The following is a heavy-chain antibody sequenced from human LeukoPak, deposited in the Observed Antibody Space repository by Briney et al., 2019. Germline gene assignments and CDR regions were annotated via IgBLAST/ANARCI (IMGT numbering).Heavy chain of an antibody. Sequence: SETLSLTCTVSGGSISSYYWSWIRQPPGKGLEWIGYIYYSGSTNYNPSLKSRVTISVDTSKNQFSLKLSSVTAADTAVYYCAASEGGCSSTSCYTTSGPIDYWGQGTLVTVSS. J-gene: IGHJ4*02. D-gene: IGHD2-2*02. CDR2: IYYSGST. V-gene: IGHV4-59*12. CDR3: AASEGGCSSTSCYTTSGPIDY. CDR1: GGSISSYY.